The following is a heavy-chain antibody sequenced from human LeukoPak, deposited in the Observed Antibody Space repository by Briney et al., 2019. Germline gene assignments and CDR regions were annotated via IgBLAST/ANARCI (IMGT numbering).Heavy chain of an antibody. Sequence: SVKVSCKASGGTFSSYAISWVRQAPGQGLEWMGGIIPIFVTANYAPKFQGRVTITADESTSTAYMELSSLRSEYTAVYYCAGQPSSSFSFDYWGQGTLVTVSS. V-gene: IGHV1-69*13. CDR1: GGTFSSYA. D-gene: IGHD6-6*01. J-gene: IGHJ4*02. CDR2: IIPIFVTA. CDR3: AGQPSSSFSFDY.